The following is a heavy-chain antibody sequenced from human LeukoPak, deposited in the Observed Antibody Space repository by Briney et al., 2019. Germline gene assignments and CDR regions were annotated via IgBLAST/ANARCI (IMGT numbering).Heavy chain of an antibody. V-gene: IGHV1-69*13. J-gene: IGHJ6*02. CDR2: IIPIFGTA. CDR3: ARAPTHYYYGMDV. CDR1: EYTFTGYY. Sequence: GASVKVSCKASEYTFTGYYMHWVRQAPGQGLEWMGGIIPIFGTANYAQKFQGRVTITADESTSTAYMELSSLRSEDTAVYYCARAPTHYYYGMDVWGQGTTVTVSS.